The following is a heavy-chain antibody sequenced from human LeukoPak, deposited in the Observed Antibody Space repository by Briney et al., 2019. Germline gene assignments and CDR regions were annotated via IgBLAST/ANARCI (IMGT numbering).Heavy chain of an antibody. V-gene: IGHV1-69*05. J-gene: IGHJ4*02. CDR3: ASRYFDWSQFDY. Sequence: SVKVSCKASGGTFTSYAISWVRQAPGQGLEWVGGIIPIFGTANYAQKFQGRVTITTDESRSTAYMELSSLRSEDTAVYYCASRYFDWSQFDYWGQGTLVTVSS. CDR1: GGTFTSYA. D-gene: IGHD3-9*01. CDR2: IIPIFGTA.